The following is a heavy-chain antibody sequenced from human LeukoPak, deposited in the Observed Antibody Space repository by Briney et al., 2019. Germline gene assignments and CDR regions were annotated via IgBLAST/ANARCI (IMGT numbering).Heavy chain of an antibody. Sequence: PGGSLRLSCAAPGFTFDDYAMHWVRQAPGKGLEWVSLISGDGGSTYYADSVKGRFTISRDNSKNSLYLQMNSLRTEDTALYYCAKDIFDRDGYNLWDYWGQGTLVTVSP. V-gene: IGHV3-43*02. CDR2: ISGDGGST. D-gene: IGHD5-24*01. CDR1: GFTFDDYA. CDR3: AKDIFDRDGYNLWDY. J-gene: IGHJ4*02.